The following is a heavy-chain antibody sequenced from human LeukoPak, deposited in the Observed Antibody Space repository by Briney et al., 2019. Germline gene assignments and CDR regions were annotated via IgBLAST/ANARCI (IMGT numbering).Heavy chain of an antibody. CDR2: INPSGGST. J-gene: IGHJ6*03. V-gene: IGHV1-46*01. CDR3: ARGQLPVVAAPKSRYYYYYMDV. D-gene: IGHD2-15*01. CDR1: GYTFTSYY. Sequence: ASVKVSCKASGYTFTSYYMHWVRQAPGQGLEWMGIINPSGGSTSYAQKFQGRVTMTRDTSTSTVYMELSSLRSEDTAVYYCARGQLPVVAAPKSRYYYYYMDVWGKGTTVTVSS.